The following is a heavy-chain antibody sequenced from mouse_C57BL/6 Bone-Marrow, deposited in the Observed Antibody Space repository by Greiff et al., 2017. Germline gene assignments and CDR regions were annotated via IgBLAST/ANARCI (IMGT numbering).Heavy chain of an antibody. Sequence: EVQRVESGGDLVKPGGSLKLSCAASGFTFSSYGMSWVRQTPDKRLEWVATISSGGSYTYYPDSVKGRFTISRDNAKNTLYLQMSSLKSEDTAMYYCARQRLGQAYWGQGTLVTVSA. J-gene: IGHJ3*01. CDR3: ARQRLGQAY. CDR1: GFTFSSYG. CDR2: ISSGGSYT. D-gene: IGHD4-1*01. V-gene: IGHV5-6*01.